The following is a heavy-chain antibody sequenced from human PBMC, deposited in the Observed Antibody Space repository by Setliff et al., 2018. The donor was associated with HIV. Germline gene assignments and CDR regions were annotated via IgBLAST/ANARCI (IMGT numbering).Heavy chain of an antibody. V-gene: IGHV4-4*08. Sequence: SETLSLTCTVSGGYMSGYYCRWIRQPQGKGLEWIGYIYIEGTPNYNPSLKSRVTISVDTSKNQFSLRLSSVTAAGTAVYYCASHWVVTRFGMTYDSFDIWGLGTKVTVSS. CDR3: ASHWVVTRFGMTYDSFDI. CDR2: IYIEGTP. J-gene: IGHJ3*02. CDR1: GGYMSGYY. D-gene: IGHD1-1*01.